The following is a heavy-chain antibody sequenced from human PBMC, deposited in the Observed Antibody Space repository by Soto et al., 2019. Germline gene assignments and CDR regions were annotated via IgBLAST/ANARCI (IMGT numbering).Heavy chain of an antibody. CDR2: IWYDGSNK. CDR3: ARNGATQSRFYALTRQYYFDY. V-gene: IGHV3-33*01. Sequence: GGSMRLSCAASGFTFSSYVRHWVRQAPGKGLEWVAVIWYDGSNKYYADSVKGRFTISRDNSKNTLYLQMNSLRAEDTAVYYCARNGATQSRFYALTRQYYFDYWGQGTLVTVSS. CDR1: GFTFSSYV. D-gene: IGHD2-15*01. J-gene: IGHJ4*02.